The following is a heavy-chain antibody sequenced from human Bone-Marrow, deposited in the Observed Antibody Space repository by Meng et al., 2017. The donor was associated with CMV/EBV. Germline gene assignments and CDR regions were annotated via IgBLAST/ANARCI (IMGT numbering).Heavy chain of an antibody. CDR1: GFTFSSYW. V-gene: IGHV3-7*01. CDR2: IKQDGSEK. CDR3: TTDPFYYYDSSGYRSTYFDY. J-gene: IGHJ4*02. Sequence: GESLKISCAASGFTFSSYWMSWVRQAPGKGLEWVANIKQDGSEKYYVDSVKGRFTISRDNAKNSLYLQMNSLRAEDTAVYYCTTDPFYYYDSSGYRSTYFDYWGQGTLVTVSS. D-gene: IGHD3-22*01.